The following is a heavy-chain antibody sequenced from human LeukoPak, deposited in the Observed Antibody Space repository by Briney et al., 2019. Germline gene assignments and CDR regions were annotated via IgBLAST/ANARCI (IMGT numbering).Heavy chain of an antibody. D-gene: IGHD3-22*01. V-gene: IGHV3-23*01. Sequence: GGSLRLSCAASGFIFNNYGLIWVRQAPGKGLEWVSAISNDGGGTNYADFVKGRFTISRDNSKNTLYLQMNSLRAEDTAVYYCAKDNHYDSSGYYGGGFLDYWGQGTLVTVPS. CDR1: GFIFNNYG. CDR2: ISNDGGGT. CDR3: AKDNHYDSSGYYGGGFLDY. J-gene: IGHJ4*02.